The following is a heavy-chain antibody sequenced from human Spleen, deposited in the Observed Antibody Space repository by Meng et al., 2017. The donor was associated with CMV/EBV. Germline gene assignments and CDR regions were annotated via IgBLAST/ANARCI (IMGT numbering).Heavy chain of an antibody. CDR1: GGSISSSSYY. D-gene: IGHD2-2*01. Sequence: LSLTCTVSGGSISSSSYYWGWIRQAPGKGLEWVSYISSSGSTIYYADSVKGRFTISRDNAKNSLYLQMNSLRAEDTAVYYCARGSDTYCSSTSCSVWWYYYYGMDVWGQGTTVTVSS. V-gene: IGHV3-11*04. CDR2: ISSSGSTI. J-gene: IGHJ6*02. CDR3: ARGSDTYCSSTSCSVWWYYYYGMDV.